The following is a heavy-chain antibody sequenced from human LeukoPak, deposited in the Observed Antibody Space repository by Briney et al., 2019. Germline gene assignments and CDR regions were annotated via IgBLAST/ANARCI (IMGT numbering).Heavy chain of an antibody. D-gene: IGHD6-13*01. CDR1: GFTFSSYA. CDR2: ISASGGST. J-gene: IGHJ4*02. CDR3: ARRIAAPSFDY. Sequence: GRSLRLSCAASGFTFSSYAMSWVRQAPGKGLGWVSAISASGGSTYYADSVKGRFTISRDNSKNTLNLQMNSLRAEDTAVYYCARRIAAPSFDYWGQGTLVTVSS. V-gene: IGHV3-23*01.